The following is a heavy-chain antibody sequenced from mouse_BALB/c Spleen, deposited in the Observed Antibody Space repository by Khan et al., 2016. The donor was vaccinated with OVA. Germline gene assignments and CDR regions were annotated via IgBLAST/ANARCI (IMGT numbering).Heavy chain of an antibody. J-gene: IGHJ4*01. V-gene: IGHV3-2*02. Sequence: VQLKESGPGLVKPSQSLSLTCTVTGYSITSDYAWNWIRQFPGNKLEWMGYISYSGSTSYNPSLKSRISITRDTSKNQFFLQLNSVTTEVTATYYCARDGSRYNYAMDYWGQGTAVTVSS. CDR2: ISYSGST. D-gene: IGHD2-3*01. CDR1: GYSITSDYA. CDR3: ARDGSRYNYAMDY.